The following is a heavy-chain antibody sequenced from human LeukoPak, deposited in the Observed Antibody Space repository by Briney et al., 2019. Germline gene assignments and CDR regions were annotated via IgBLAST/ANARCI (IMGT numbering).Heavy chain of an antibody. D-gene: IGHD3-22*01. Sequence: AASVKVSCKASGFTFTSSAVQWVRHARGQRLEWIGWIGVGSGNTNYAQKFQERVTITRGMSTSTAYMELSSLRSEDTAVYYCAALPYYDSSGYFDYWGQGNLVTVSS. J-gene: IGHJ4*02. V-gene: IGHV1-58*01. CDR2: IGVGSGNT. CDR3: AALPYYDSSGYFDY. CDR1: GFTFTSSA.